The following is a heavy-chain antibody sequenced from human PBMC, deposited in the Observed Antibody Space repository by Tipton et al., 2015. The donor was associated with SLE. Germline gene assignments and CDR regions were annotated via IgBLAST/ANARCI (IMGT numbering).Heavy chain of an antibody. V-gene: IGHV3-23*01. CDR2: ISGSGGST. J-gene: IGHJ3*02. D-gene: IGHD6-13*01. CDR3: AKDALGGIAAAGYDAFDI. CDR1: GFTFSSYA. Sequence: SLRLSCAASGFTFSSYAIRWVRQAPGKGLEWVSAISGSGGSTYYADSVKGRFTNSRDNAKNTLYLQMNTLRAEDTAVYYCAKDALGGIAAAGYDAFDIWGQGTMVTVSS.